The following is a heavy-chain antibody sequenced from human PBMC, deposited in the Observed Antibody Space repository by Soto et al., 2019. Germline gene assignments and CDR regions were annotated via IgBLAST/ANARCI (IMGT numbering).Heavy chain of an antibody. CDR3: ARHTAMDIAAAGWFDP. CDR2: ISAYNGNT. J-gene: IGHJ5*02. Sequence: QVQLVQSGAEVKKPGASVKVSCKASGYTFTSYGISWVRQAPGQGLEWMGWISAYNGNTNYAQKLQGRVTMTTDTSTSTAYMELRSLRSDDTAVSYCARHTAMDIAAAGWFDPWGQGTLVTVSS. D-gene: IGHD6-13*01. V-gene: IGHV1-18*01. CDR1: GYTFTSYG.